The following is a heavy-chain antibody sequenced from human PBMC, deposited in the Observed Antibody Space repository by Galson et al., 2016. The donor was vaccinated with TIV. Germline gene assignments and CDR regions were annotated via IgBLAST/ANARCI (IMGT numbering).Heavy chain of an antibody. CDR1: GFAVSNFA. D-gene: IGHD6-19*01. J-gene: IGHJ4*02. CDR2: ISGTGIST. V-gene: IGHV3-23*01. CDR3: AKDLFIAVPNTGAFDC. Sequence: SLRLSCAASGFAVSNFAMSWVRQAPGKGLEWVSTISGTGISTYYADSVKGRFTISRDNSKNKMFLQMNSLRAEDTAIYYCAKDLFIAVPNTGAFDCWGQGTLGTVSS.